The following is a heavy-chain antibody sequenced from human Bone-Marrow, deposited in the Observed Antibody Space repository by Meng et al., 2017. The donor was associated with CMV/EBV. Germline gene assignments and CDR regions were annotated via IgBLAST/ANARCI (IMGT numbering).Heavy chain of an antibody. D-gene: IGHD5-18*01. J-gene: IGHJ5*02. CDR2: INPSGGST. V-gene: IGHV1-46*01. Sequence: ASVKVSCKASGYTFTSYGISWVRQAPGQGLEWMGIINPSGGSTSYAQKFQGRVTMTRNTSISTAYMELSSLRSEDTAVYYCTAMVRSDWFDPWGQGTLVTVSS. CDR1: GYTFTSYG. CDR3: TAMVRSDWFDP.